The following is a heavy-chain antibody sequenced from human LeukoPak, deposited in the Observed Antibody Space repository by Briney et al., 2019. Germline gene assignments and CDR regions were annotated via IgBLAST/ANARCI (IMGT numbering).Heavy chain of an antibody. CDR2: ISSSGSYI. Sequence: GESLRLSCAASGFTFSTYSMNWVRQAPGKGLEWVSSISSSGSYIYYADSVKGRFTISRDNAKSSLYLQINSLRVEDTAVYYCARDRGGWPFDYWGQGTLVTVSS. J-gene: IGHJ4*02. V-gene: IGHV3-21*06. D-gene: IGHD6-19*01. CDR1: GFTFSTYS. CDR3: ARDRGGWPFDY.